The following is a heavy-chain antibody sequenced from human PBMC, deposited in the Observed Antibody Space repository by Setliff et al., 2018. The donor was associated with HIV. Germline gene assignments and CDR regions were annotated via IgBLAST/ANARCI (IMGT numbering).Heavy chain of an antibody. D-gene: IGHD1-20*01. Sequence: PGGSLRLSCAASGFTFSSYTMNWVRQAPGKGLEWVASISGSGKFMYYADSVKGRFTISRDNADSSLYLQMNSLRADDTAVYYCARYKWNNWIFGWFDPWGQGTQVTVSS. V-gene: IGHV3-21*01. CDR1: GFTFSSYT. CDR2: ISGSGKFM. CDR3: ARYKWNNWIFGWFDP. J-gene: IGHJ5*02.